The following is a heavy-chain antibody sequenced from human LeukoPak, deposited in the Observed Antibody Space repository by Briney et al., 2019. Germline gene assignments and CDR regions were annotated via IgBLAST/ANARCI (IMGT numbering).Heavy chain of an antibody. Sequence: SETLSLTCTVSGGSISSYYWSWIRQPAGKGLEWIGRIYTSGSTNYNPSLKSRVTMSVDTSKNQFSLKLSCVTAADTAVYYCAREVYYYGSGSYFNYWGQGTLVTVSS. CDR3: AREVYYYGSGSYFNY. V-gene: IGHV4-4*07. J-gene: IGHJ4*02. D-gene: IGHD3-10*01. CDR2: IYTSGST. CDR1: GGSISSYY.